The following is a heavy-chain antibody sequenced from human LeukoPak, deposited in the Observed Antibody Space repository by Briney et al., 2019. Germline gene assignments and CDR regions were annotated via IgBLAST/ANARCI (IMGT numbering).Heavy chain of an antibody. V-gene: IGHV3-33*06. D-gene: IGHD1-1*01. CDR1: GFTFSDYG. CDR2: IWYDGSNK. CDR3: AKENHGRNAFDI. J-gene: IGHJ3*02. Sequence: GGSLRLSCTASGFTFSDYGMHWVRQPPGKGLEWVAIIWYDGSNKKYEDSVKGRFTISRDNSKNTLYLQMNSLRAEDTALYYCAKENHGRNAFDIWGQGTMVTVSS.